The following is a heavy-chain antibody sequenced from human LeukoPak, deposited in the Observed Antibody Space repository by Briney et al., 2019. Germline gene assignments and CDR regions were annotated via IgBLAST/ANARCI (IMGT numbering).Heavy chain of an antibody. Sequence: SETLSLTCIVSGGSISSYYWSWIRQPPGKGLECIGYIHYSGSTNYNPSLKSRVAISVDTSKNQFSLKLSSVTAADTAVYYCARAEDGYQIDYWGQGTLVTVSS. CDR3: ARAEDGYQIDY. J-gene: IGHJ4*02. D-gene: IGHD5-24*01. V-gene: IGHV4-59*08. CDR2: IHYSGST. CDR1: GGSISSYY.